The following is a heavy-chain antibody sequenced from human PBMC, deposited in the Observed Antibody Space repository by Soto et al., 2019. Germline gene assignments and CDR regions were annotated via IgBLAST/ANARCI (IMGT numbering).Heavy chain of an antibody. CDR2: IYHSGST. CDR1: GGSISSSNW. J-gene: IGHJ4*02. V-gene: IGHV4-4*02. D-gene: IGHD3-16*02. CDR3: ARVVYYDYVGGSYRHPGYFDN. Sequence: SETLSLTCADSGGSISSSNWWSWVRQPPGKGMERIGEIYHSGSTNYNPSLKSRVTISVDKSKNQLSLKISSVTAADTAEYYWARVVYYDYVGGSYRHPGYFDNGGQGTLFTVSS.